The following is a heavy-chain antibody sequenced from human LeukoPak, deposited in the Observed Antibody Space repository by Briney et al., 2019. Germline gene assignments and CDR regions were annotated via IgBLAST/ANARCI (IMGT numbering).Heavy chain of an antibody. J-gene: IGHJ4*02. CDR1: GYTFTSYG. CDR3: ARVRYYYDGSGWNYFDY. D-gene: IGHD3-22*01. CDR2: ISAYNGNT. V-gene: IGHV1-18*01. Sequence: GASVKVSCKASGYTFTSYGISWVRQAPGQGLEWMGWISAYNGNTNYAQKLQGRVTMTTDTSTSTAYMELRSLRSDDTAVYYCARVRYYYDGSGWNYFDYWGQGTLVTVSS.